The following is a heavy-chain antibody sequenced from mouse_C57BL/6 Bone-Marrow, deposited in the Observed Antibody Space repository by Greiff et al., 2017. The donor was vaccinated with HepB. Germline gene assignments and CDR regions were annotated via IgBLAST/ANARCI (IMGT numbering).Heavy chain of an antibody. CDR2: IHPNSGST. Sequence: QVQLQQSGAELVKPGASVKLSCKASGYTFTSYWMHWVKQRPGQGLEWIGMIHPNSGSTNYNEKFKSKATLTVDKSYSTAYMQLSSLTSEDSAVYYCARSKYYGSSLYAMDYWGQGTSVTVSS. CDR3: ARSKYYGSSLYAMDY. V-gene: IGHV1-64*01. D-gene: IGHD1-1*01. CDR1: GYTFTSYW. J-gene: IGHJ4*01.